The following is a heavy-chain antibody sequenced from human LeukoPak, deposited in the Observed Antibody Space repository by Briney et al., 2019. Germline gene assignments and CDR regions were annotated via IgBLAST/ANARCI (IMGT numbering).Heavy chain of an antibody. CDR3: ARGTWDGDRTFDI. D-gene: IGHD5-24*01. J-gene: IGHJ3*02. V-gene: IGHV3-48*02. CDR1: GFTFSSYS. Sequence: GGSLRLSCAASGFTFSSYSMNCVRQAPGKRLEWISYISGTSSIIYYTPSVKGRFTISRDNGKYSLYLQMNSLRDDDTAVYFCARGTWDGDRTFDIWGQGAMVTVSS. CDR2: ISGTSSII.